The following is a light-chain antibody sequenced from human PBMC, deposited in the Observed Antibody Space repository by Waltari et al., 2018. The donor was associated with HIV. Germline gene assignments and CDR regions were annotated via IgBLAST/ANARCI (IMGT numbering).Light chain of an antibody. V-gene: IGLV1-47*01. J-gene: IGLJ1*01. Sequence: QSVLTQPPSASGTPGQRVTISCSGSSSNIGSNYVYWYQQLPGTTPKLRIYINNQRPSGVPDRISGSKSSTSASLAISGLRSEDEADFSCAACDDSLSGQVFGPGTKVTVL. CDR3: AACDDSLSGQV. CDR2: INN. CDR1: SSNIGSNY.